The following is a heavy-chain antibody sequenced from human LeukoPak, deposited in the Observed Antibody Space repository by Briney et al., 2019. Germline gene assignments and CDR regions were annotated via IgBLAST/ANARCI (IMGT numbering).Heavy chain of an antibody. D-gene: IGHD3-3*01. CDR1: GFTFGDYA. CDR3: ARELYYDFWSGSPEGYMDV. V-gene: IGHV3-48*03. CDR2: ISSSGSTI. J-gene: IGHJ6*03. Sequence: GGSLRLSCTASGFTFGDYAMSWVRQAPGKGLEWVSYISSSGSTIYYADSVKGRFTISRDNAKNSLYLQMNSLRAEDTAVYYCARELYYDFWSGSPEGYMDVWGKGTTVTVSS.